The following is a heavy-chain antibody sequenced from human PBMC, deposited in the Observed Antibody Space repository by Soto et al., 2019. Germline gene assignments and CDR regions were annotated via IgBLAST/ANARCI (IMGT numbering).Heavy chain of an antibody. Sequence: GESLKISCKGSGYSFASYWIGWVRQMPGKGLEWMGIIYPGDSDTRYSPSFQGQVTISADKSISTAYLQWSSLKASDTAMCYCARPGSDYYYGMDVWGQGTTVTVSS. CDR3: ARPGSDYYYGMDV. CDR1: GYSFASYW. CDR2: IYPGDSDT. J-gene: IGHJ6*02. V-gene: IGHV5-51*01.